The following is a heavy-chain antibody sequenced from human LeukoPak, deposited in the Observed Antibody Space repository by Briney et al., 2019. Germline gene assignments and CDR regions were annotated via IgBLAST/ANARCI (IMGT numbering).Heavy chain of an antibody. CDR3: ARLHENWFDP. J-gene: IGHJ5*02. CDR2: IYHSGST. V-gene: IGHV4-30-2*03. Sequence: PSETLSLTCTVSGGPISSGGYYWSWIQQPPGKGLEWIGYIYHSGSTYYNPSLKSRVTISVDTSKNQFSLKLSSVTAADTAVYYCARLHENWFDPWGQGTLVTVSP. CDR1: GGPISSGGYY.